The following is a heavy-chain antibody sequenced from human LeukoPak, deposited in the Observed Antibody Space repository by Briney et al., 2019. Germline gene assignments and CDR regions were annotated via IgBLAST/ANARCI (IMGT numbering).Heavy chain of an antibody. CDR3: AKSLAVPGSPDY. J-gene: IGHJ4*02. CDR1: GFTFTNSA. Sequence: GGPLRLSCAASGFTFTNSAMTWLRQAPGKGLEWVSTVSGSGGNTYYADSVKGRFTISRDNSENTLYLQMNSLRAQDTAVYYCAKSLAVPGSPDYWGQGTLVTVSS. D-gene: IGHD6-19*01. V-gene: IGHV3-23*01. CDR2: VSGSGGNT.